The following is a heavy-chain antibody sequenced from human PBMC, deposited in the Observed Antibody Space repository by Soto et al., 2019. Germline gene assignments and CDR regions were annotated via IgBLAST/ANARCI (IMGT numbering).Heavy chain of an antibody. V-gene: IGHV3-30*18. CDR2: TSYDGDKE. D-gene: IGHD3-10*01. CDR1: GFTFSNYG. CDR3: EKDIALVRGVIIDLDV. Sequence: PGGSLRLSCAASGFTFSNYGMHWVRQAPGKGLEWVAVTSYDGDKEYYADSVKGRFTISRDNSKNTLYLQMNSLRVEDTAVYYCEKDIALVRGVIIDLDVWGQGTTVTVSS. J-gene: IGHJ6*02.